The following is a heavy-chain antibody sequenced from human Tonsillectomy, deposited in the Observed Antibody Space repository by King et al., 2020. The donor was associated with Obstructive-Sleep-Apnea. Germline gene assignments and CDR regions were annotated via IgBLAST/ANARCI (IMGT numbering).Heavy chain of an antibody. D-gene: IGHD3-10*01. Sequence: VQLVESGGGMVQPGGSLRLSCAASGFTFSSYAISWVRQAPGKGLEWGSAINTRGTTFYAGSVRGRVTIARDNSKYTVDLQVNSLRAEDTALYYYAKEGGGSGVYWVDSWGQGTLVTVSS. CDR3: AKEGGGSGVYWVDS. CDR2: INTRGTT. V-gene: IGHV3-23*04. CDR1: GFTFSSYA. J-gene: IGHJ4*02.